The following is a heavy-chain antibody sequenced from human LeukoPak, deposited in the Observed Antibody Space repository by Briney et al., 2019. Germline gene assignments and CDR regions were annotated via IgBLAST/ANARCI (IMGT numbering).Heavy chain of an antibody. Sequence: GGSLRLSCAASGFTFSNYWMSWVRQAPGKGLEWVANIKQDGGETDCVDSVKGRFTISRDNAKNSLFLQMSSLRPEDTAVYYCARHRDGYRDYFDYWGQGTLVTVSS. CDR1: GFTFSNYW. CDR3: ARHRDGYRDYFDY. V-gene: IGHV3-7*01. J-gene: IGHJ4*02. D-gene: IGHD5-12*01. CDR2: IKQDGGET.